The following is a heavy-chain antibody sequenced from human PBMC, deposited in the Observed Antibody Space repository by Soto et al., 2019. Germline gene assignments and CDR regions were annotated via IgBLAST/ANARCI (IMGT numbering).Heavy chain of an antibody. V-gene: IGHV4-34*01. Sequence: SETLSLTCAVYGGSFSGFYWSWIRQPPGKGLEWIGEINHSGSTNYNPSLKSRDTVSVDTSKNQFSLKLSSVTAADTAVYYCARGTHYDFWSGYEDYYYGMDVWGQGTTVTGSS. CDR3: ARGTHYDFWSGYEDYYYGMDV. CDR2: INHSGST. D-gene: IGHD3-3*01. J-gene: IGHJ6*02. CDR1: GGSFSGFY.